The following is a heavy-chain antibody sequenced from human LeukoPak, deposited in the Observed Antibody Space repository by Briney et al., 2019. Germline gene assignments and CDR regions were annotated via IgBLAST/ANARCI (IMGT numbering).Heavy chain of an antibody. D-gene: IGHD3-10*01. J-gene: IGHJ4*02. Sequence: GGSLRLSCAASGFAFSSYAMTWVRQAPGKGLEWVSLMSTRADRIYYADSVKGRFTISRDNSKNTLYLQMNSLRAEDTAVYYCAKVPSRVLGVTAPLRYWGQGTLVTVSS. CDR1: GFAFSSYA. CDR2: MSTRADRI. V-gene: IGHV3-23*01. CDR3: AKVPSRVLGVTAPLRY.